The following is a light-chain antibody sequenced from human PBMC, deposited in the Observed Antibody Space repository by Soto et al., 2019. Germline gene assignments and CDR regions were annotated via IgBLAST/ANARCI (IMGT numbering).Light chain of an antibody. J-gene: IGKJ3*01. CDR1: QGISNY. Sequence: DIQLTQSPSSLSASVGDRVTITCRASQGISNYVSWYQRKPGKAPKLLIYAASTLQSGVSSRFSGSGSGTDFTLTISSLQPEDVATYFCQKYNCAPFTFGPGTNVDIK. CDR2: AAS. CDR3: QKYNCAPFT. V-gene: IGKV1-27*01.